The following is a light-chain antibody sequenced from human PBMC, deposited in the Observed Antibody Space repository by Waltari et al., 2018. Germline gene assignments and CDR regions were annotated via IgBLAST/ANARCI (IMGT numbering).Light chain of an antibody. Sequence: QSALTQPASVSGSPGQSITISCTGTSSDVGGYNYVSWYQQHPGKAPKLMIYGVSNRPSGVSNRFSGSKSGTTASLTISGLQAEDEADYYCSSYTSSSTRVVFGGGTKLTVL. J-gene: IGLJ2*01. V-gene: IGLV2-14*03. CDR3: SSYTSSSTRVV. CDR2: GVS. CDR1: SSDVGGYNY.